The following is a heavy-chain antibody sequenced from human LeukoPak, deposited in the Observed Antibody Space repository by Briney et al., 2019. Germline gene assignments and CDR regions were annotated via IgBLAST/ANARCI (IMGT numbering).Heavy chain of an antibody. D-gene: IGHD6-13*01. J-gene: IGHJ5*02. Sequence: SETLSLTCTVSGGSISSSSYYWGWIRQPPGKGLEWIGSIYHSGSTYYNPSLKSRVTISVDTSKNQFSLKLSSVTAADTAVYYCARVLAAAGPRGWFDPWGQGTLVTVSS. V-gene: IGHV4-39*07. CDR3: ARVLAAAGPRGWFDP. CDR2: IYHSGST. CDR1: GGSISSSSYY.